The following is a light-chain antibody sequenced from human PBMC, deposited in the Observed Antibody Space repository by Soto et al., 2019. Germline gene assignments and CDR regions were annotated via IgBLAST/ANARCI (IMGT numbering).Light chain of an antibody. CDR3: SSYTSSSTLVV. V-gene: IGLV2-14*01. Sequence: QSALTQPASVSGSPGQSITISCTGTSSDVGDYNYVSWYQQHPGKAPKHMIYDVSNRPSGVSNRFSGSKSGNTASLTISGLQAEDEADYYCSSYTSSSTLVVFGGGTKLTVL. J-gene: IGLJ2*01. CDR2: DVS. CDR1: SSDVGDYNY.